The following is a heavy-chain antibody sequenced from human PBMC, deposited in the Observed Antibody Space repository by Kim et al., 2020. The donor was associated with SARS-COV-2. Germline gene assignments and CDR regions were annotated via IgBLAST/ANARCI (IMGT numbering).Heavy chain of an antibody. J-gene: IGHJ4*02. D-gene: IGHD3-10*01. V-gene: IGHV1-3*04. CDR2: INTGSGHT. CDR3: ARDQAQGAIRDLISVNFDY. CDR1: GYTFTDHV. Sequence: ASVKVSCKASGYTFTDHVMHWVRQAPGQRLEWMGWINTGSGHTKYSQKFQDRVTTTMDTSASTAYMELSSLRSEDTAIYFCARDQAQGAIRDLISVNFDYWGQGTLITVSS.